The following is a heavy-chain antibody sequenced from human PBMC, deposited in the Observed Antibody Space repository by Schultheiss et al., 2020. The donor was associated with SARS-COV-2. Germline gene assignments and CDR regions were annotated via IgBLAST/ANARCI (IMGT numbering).Heavy chain of an antibody. V-gene: IGHV4-61*05. CDR2: IYYSGST. CDR3: TAREGRYCSSTSCYWFDP. CDR1: GGSISSSSYY. D-gene: IGHD2-2*01. J-gene: IGHJ5*02. Sequence: SETLSLTCTVSGGSISSSSYYWGWIRQHPGKGLEWIGYIYYSGSTNYNPSLKSRVTISVDTSKNQFSLKLSSVTAADTAVYYCTAREGRYCSSTSCYWFDPWGQGTLVTVSS.